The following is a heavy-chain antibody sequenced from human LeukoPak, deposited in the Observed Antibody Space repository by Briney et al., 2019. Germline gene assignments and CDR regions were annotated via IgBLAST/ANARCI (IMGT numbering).Heavy chain of an antibody. V-gene: IGHV1-18*01. J-gene: IGHJ4*02. CDR2: ISTYNGNT. CDR1: GYTFTSYS. CDR3: ARGRDKDY. Sequence: GASVEVSCKASGYTFTSYSIFWVRQAPGQGLEWMGWISTYNGNTNYAQRLQGRVTMTTDTSTSTAYMELRNLRSDDTAVYYCARGRDKDYWGQGTLVTVSS.